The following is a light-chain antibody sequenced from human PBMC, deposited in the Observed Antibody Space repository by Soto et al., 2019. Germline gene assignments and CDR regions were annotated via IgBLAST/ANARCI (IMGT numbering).Light chain of an antibody. CDR1: RSDVGSYKD. J-gene: IGLJ1*01. Sequence: QSVLTQPPSVSVAPGQRVTGSCTGTRSDVGSYKDVSWYQHHPGKVPKLMIYDVSERPSGVPDRFSGSKSGNTASLTISGLQAEDEAIYYCCAYADTYYVFGTGTKVTVL. CDR2: DVS. CDR3: CAYADTYYV. V-gene: IGLV2-11*01.